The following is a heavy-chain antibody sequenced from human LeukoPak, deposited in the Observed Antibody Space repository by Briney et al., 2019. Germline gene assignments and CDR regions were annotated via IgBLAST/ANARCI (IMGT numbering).Heavy chain of an antibody. CDR1: GYTFTSYA. CDR2: INTNTGNP. J-gene: IGHJ6*03. V-gene: IGHV7-4-1*02. CDR3: ARAIVPKGYYYYYMDV. D-gene: IGHD3-16*02. Sequence: ASVKVSCKASGYTFTSYAMNWVRQAPGQGLEWMGWINTNTGNPTYAQGFTGRFVFSLDTSVSTAYLQISSLKAEDTAVYYCARAIVPKGYYYYYMDVWGKGTTVTVSS.